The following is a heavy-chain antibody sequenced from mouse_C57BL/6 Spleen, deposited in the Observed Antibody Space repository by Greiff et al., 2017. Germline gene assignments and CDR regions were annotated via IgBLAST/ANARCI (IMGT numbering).Heavy chain of an antibody. CDR3: ARLGYYGSSY. D-gene: IGHD1-1*01. J-gene: IGHJ3*01. Sequence: VQLQQSGAELVMPGASVKLSCKASGYTFTSYWMHWVKQRPGQGLEWIGEIDPSDSYTNYNQKFKGKSTLTVDKSSSTAYMQLSSLTSEDSAVYYCARLGYYGSSYWGQGTLVTVSA. V-gene: IGHV1-69*01. CDR1: GYTFTSYW. CDR2: IDPSDSYT.